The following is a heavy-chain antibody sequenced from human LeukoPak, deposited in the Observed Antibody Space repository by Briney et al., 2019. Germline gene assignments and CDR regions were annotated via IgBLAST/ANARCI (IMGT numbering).Heavy chain of an antibody. J-gene: IGHJ4*02. CDR1: GFTFSSYS. V-gene: IGHV3-21*01. Sequence: GGSLRLSCAASGFTFSSYSMNWVRQAPGKGLEWVLSISSSSSYIYYADSVKGRFTISRDNSKNTLYLQMNSLRAEDTAVYYCARERDILTGPFDYWGQGTLVTVSS. D-gene: IGHD3-9*01. CDR2: ISSSSSYI. CDR3: ARERDILTGPFDY.